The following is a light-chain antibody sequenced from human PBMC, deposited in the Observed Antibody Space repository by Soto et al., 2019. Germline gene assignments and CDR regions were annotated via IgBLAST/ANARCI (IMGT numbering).Light chain of an antibody. CDR1: SSNIGAGYD. V-gene: IGLV1-40*01. CDR3: QSYDSSLSGHVV. CDR2: GNS. Sequence: QSVLTQPPSVSGAPGQRVTISCTGSSSNIGAGYDVHWYQQLPGTDPKLLIYGNSNRPSGVPDRFSGSKSGTSASLAITGLQADDEADYYCQSYDSSLSGHVVFGGGTQLTVL. J-gene: IGLJ2*01.